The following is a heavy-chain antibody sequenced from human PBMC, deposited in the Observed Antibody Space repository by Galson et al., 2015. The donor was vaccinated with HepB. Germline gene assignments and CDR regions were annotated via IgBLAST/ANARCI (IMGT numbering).Heavy chain of an antibody. V-gene: IGHV3-30*18. J-gene: IGHJ6*02. D-gene: IGHD4-11*01. CDR1: GFTFSSYG. CDR3: VKDGYSNYVYYYYGMDV. CDR2: ISYDGSNK. Sequence: SLRLSCAASGFTFSSYGMHWVRQAPGKGLEWVAVISYDGSNKYYADSVKGRFTISRDNSKNTLYLQMNSLRAEDTAVYYCVKDGYSNYVYYYYGMDVWGQGTTVTVSS.